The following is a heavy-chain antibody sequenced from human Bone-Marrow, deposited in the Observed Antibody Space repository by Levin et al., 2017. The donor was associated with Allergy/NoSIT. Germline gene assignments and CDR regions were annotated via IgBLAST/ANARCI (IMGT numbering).Heavy chain of an antibody. Sequence: PSETLSLTCIVSGDSITRTNYYWGWIRQSPGKGLEWIGNIFSRGSTYYNPSLESRVTISLDTSKNQFSLKVNSVTAADTAVYFCVKEGGVAQNFFDPWGQGTLVTVSS. CDR3: VKEGGVAQNFFDP. V-gene: IGHV4-39*07. CDR1: GDSITRTNYY. D-gene: IGHD1-7*01. J-gene: IGHJ5*02. CDR2: IFSRGST.